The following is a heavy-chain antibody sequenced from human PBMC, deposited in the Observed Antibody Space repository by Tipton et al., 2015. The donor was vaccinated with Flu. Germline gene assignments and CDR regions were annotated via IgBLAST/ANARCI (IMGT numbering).Heavy chain of an antibody. CDR3: AGNNYYDSSGYYYSLDY. Sequence: GSLRLSCTVSGYSISSGYYWGWIRQSPGKGLEWIGNIYHSGRTYYNPSLKSRVTISVDTSKNQFSLKLSSVTAADTALYYCAGNNYYDSSGYYYSLDYWGQGTLVTVSS. CDR2: IYHSGRT. V-gene: IGHV4-38-2*02. CDR1: GYSISSGYY. D-gene: IGHD3-22*01. J-gene: IGHJ4*02.